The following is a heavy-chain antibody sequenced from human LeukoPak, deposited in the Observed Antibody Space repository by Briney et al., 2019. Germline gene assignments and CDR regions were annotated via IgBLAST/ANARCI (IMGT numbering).Heavy chain of an antibody. CDR3: ARWWNYYDSSGYYLTGTLDY. V-gene: IGHV4-30-4*01. CDR1: GGSISSGDYY. Sequence: SQTLSLTCTVSGGSISSGDYYWSWIRQPPGKGLEWIGYIYYSGSTYYNPSLKSRVTISVDTSKNQFSLKLSSVTAADTAVYYCARWWNYYDSSGYYLTGTLDYWGQGTLVTVSS. CDR2: IYYSGST. D-gene: IGHD3-22*01. J-gene: IGHJ4*02.